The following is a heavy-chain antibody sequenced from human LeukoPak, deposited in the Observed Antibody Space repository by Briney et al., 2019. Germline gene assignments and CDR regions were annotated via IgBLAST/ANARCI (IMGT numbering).Heavy chain of an antibody. Sequence: GGSLRLSCAASGFTFSRSWMTWVRQAPGKGLEWVASINEDGSEIHYVDSVKGRFTISRDNAKDSLYLQMNSLTAEDTAMYYCVRAYHPGGWFDPWGEGTLVTVSS. CDR2: INEDGSEI. CDR1: GFTFSRSW. J-gene: IGHJ5*02. CDR3: VRAYHPGGWFDP. V-gene: IGHV3-7*04. D-gene: IGHD2-21*01.